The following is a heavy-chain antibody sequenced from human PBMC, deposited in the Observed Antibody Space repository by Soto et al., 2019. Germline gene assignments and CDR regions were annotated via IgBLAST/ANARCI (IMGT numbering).Heavy chain of an antibody. CDR2: TSHSGST. CDR3: AREARGVISGMDV. D-gene: IGHD3-10*01. CDR1: GGSISDDY. Sequence: PSETLSLTCTVSGGSISDDYWSWIRQPPGKGLEWIGHTSHSGSTNYNPSLKSRVTISVDTSKRQFSLKLSSVTVADTAVYYCAREARGVISGMDVWGQGTTVTVSS. J-gene: IGHJ6*02. V-gene: IGHV4-59*01.